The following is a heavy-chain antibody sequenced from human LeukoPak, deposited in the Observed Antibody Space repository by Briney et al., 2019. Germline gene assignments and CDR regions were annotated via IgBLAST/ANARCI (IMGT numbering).Heavy chain of an antibody. CDR2: ISGSGGST. CDR3: AKASFYYYMDV. J-gene: IGHJ6*03. CDR1: GFTFSKFP. V-gene: IGHV3-23*01. Sequence: GGSLRLSCAASGFTFSKFPMGWVRQAPGRGLEWVSAISGSGGSTYYADSVKGRFTISRDNSKNTLYLQMNSLRAEDTAVYYCAKASFYYYMDVWGKGTTVTVSS.